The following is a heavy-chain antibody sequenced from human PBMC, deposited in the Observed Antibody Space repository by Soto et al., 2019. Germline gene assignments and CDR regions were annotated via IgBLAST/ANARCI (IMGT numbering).Heavy chain of an antibody. CDR3: ATYCSGGSCPDQRYFDY. CDR1: GFTFSSYA. CDR2: ISGSGGST. D-gene: IGHD2-15*01. Sequence: EVQLLESGGGLVQPGWSLRLSCAASGFTFSSYAMRWVRQAPGKGLEWVSAISGSGGSTYYADSVKGRFTISRDNSKNPLYLQMNSLRAEDTAVYYCATYCSGGSCPDQRYFDYWGQGTLVTVSS. V-gene: IGHV3-23*01. J-gene: IGHJ4*02.